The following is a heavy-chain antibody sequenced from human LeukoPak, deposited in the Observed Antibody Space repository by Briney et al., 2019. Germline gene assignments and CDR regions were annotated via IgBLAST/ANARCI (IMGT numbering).Heavy chain of an antibody. CDR2: ISGRGDST. J-gene: IGHJ4*02. Sequence: GGSLRLSCAASGFTFSNYAMSWVRQAPGKGLEWVSSISGRGDSTYYADSVKGRFTISRDNSKNTLYLQMNSLRADDTAVYYCAKDGGNIVVVVAAMHYWGQGTLVTVSS. D-gene: IGHD2-15*01. V-gene: IGHV3-23*01. CDR1: GFTFSNYA. CDR3: AKDGGNIVVVVAAMHY.